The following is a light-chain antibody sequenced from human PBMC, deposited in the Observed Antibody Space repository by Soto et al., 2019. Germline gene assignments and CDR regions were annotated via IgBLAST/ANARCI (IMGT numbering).Light chain of an antibody. CDR3: QQYDYSPRT. J-gene: IGKJ1*01. Sequence: ELVLTQSPGTLSLSPGDRATLSCRASLSLPSRSLAWYQQRPGQAPRVLISAASTRAADIPDRFSGSGSGTDFTLTINRLEPEDFAVYSCQQYDYSPRTFGQGTNVEVK. CDR1: LSLPSRS. CDR2: AAS. V-gene: IGKV3-20*01.